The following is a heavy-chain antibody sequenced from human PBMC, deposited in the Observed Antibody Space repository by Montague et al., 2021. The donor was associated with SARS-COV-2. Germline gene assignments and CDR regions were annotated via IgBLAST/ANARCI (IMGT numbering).Heavy chain of an antibody. CDR3: ARGMIRGVTTPFDY. V-gene: IGHV4-39*02. CDR1: SGSIISSGYY. D-gene: IGHD3-10*01. J-gene: IGHJ4*02. CDR2: IYYSGTT. Sequence: SETLSLTCSVSSGSIISSGYYWGWIRQPPGKELEWIGNIYYSGTTYYNPSLQSRGTISVGTSKNHLSLRLSSVTAADTAAYFCARGMIRGVTTPFDYWGQGSKVTVSS.